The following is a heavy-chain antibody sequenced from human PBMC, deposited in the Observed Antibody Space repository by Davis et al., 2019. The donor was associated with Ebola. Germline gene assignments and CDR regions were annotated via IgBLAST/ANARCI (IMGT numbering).Heavy chain of an antibody. CDR1: GFSFSTYA. Sequence: GESLKISCEASGFSFSTYAMTWVRRAPGKGLEWVSTVGLSTDTYYADSVKGRFTISRDNSKNTLHLQMNSLRVEDTAIYYCAKDTSNVWFDVWGQGTLVTVSS. J-gene: IGHJ3*01. CDR2: VGLSTDT. V-gene: IGHV3-23*01. D-gene: IGHD6-19*01. CDR3: AKDTSNVWFDV.